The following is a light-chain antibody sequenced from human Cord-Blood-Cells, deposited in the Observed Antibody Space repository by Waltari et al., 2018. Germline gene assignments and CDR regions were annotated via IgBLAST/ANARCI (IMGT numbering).Light chain of an antibody. CDR2: EGS. CDR1: SREVWSYNI. J-gene: IGLJ3*02. Sequence: HSALTQPVSRYGSPGPLMTIPCPGTSREVWSYNIVYWYQQHPGKAPKLMIYEGSKRPSGVSNRFSGSKSGNTASLTISGLQAEDEADYYCCSYAGSSTWVFGGGTKLTVL. V-gene: IGLV2-23*01. CDR3: CSYAGSSTWV.